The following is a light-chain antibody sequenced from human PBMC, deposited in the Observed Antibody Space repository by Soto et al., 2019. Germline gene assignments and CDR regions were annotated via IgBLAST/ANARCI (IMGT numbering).Light chain of an antibody. V-gene: IGKV2-30*01. CDR3: MKGTHWPIT. CDR1: QSLVYSDGNTY. CDR2: KVS. Sequence: DVVLPQSPLSLPVTLGQPSSISCRSSQSLVYSDGNTYLNWFQQRTGQSPRSLIYKVSNRDSGVPDRFSGSGSGTDLKLKISRVEAEDVGVYYCMKGTHWPITFGQGTRLEIK. J-gene: IGKJ5*01.